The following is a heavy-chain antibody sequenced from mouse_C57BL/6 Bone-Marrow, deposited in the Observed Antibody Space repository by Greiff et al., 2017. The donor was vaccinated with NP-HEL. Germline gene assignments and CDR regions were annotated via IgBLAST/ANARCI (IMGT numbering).Heavy chain of an antibody. CDR3: ASPGYGSFLFAY. CDR1: GYTFTSYW. D-gene: IGHD1-1*01. V-gene: IGHV1-50*01. Sequence: VQLQQPGAELVKPGASVKLSCKASGYTFTSYWMQWVKQRPGQGLEWIGEIDPSDSYTNYNQKFKGKATLTVDTSSSTAYMQLSSLTSEDSAVYYCASPGYGSFLFAYWGQGTLVTVSA. CDR2: IDPSDSYT. J-gene: IGHJ3*01.